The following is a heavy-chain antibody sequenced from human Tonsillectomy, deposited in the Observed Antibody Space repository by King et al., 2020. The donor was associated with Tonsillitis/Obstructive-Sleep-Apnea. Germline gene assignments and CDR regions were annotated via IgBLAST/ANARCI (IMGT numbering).Heavy chain of an antibody. V-gene: IGHV4-39*01. CDR2: IYYSGST. CDR3: ARQQYYYYYMDV. J-gene: IGHJ6*03. Sequence: QLQESGPGLVKPSETRSLTCTVSGGSISSSSYYWGWIRQPPGKGLEWIGSIYYSGSTYYNPSLKSRVTISVDTSKNQFSLKLSSVTAADTAVYYCARQQYYYYYMDVWGKGTTVTVSS. CDR1: GGSISSSSYY.